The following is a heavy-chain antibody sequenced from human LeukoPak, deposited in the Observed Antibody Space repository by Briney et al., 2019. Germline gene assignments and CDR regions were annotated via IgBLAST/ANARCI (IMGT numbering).Heavy chain of an antibody. CDR2: IYTSGST. CDR1: GGSISSYY. CDR3: ARDQDSGSYLSWFDP. V-gene: IGHV4-4*07. Sequence: PSETLSLTCTVSGGSISSYYWSWIRQRAGKGLEWIARIYTSGSTNYNPSLKSRVTMSVDTSKNQFSLKLSSVTAADTAVYYCARDQDSGSYLSWFDPWGQGTLVTVSS. D-gene: IGHD1-26*01. J-gene: IGHJ5*02.